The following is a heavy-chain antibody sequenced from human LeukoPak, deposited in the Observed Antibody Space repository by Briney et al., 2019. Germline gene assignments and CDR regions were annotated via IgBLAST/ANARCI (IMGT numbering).Heavy chain of an antibody. J-gene: IGHJ4*02. Sequence: GGSLRLSCAASGFTFSSYGMHWVRQAPGKGLEWVAFIRYDGSNKYYADSVKGRFTISRDNSKKTLYLQMNSLRAEDTAVYYCAKPYDFWSGYYQGYWGQGTLVTVSS. CDR3: AKPYDFWSGYYQGY. CDR2: IRYDGSNK. V-gene: IGHV3-30*02. CDR1: GFTFSSYG. D-gene: IGHD3-3*01.